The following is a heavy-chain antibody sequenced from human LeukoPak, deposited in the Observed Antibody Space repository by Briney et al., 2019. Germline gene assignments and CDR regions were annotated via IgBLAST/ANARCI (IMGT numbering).Heavy chain of an antibody. Sequence: GGSLRLSCAASGFTFSDYYMSWIRQAPGKGLEWVSYISSSSSYTNYAVSVKGRFTISRDNAKNSLYLQMNSLRAEDTAVYYCARVPMVRGVIPYGMDVWGQGTTVTVSS. J-gene: IGHJ6*02. V-gene: IGHV3-11*05. CDR2: ISSSSSYT. CDR1: GFTFSDYY. CDR3: ARVPMVRGVIPYGMDV. D-gene: IGHD3-10*01.